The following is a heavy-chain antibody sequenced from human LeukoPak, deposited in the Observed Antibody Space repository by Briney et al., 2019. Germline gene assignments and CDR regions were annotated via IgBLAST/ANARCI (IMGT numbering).Heavy chain of an antibody. J-gene: IGHJ4*02. Sequence: PGGSLRLSCVASGFIFSTYVMSWVRQAPGKGLEWVSGISVSGGSTYYADSVKGRFTISRDNSKNTLYLQMNSLRAEDTAVYYCATGGVLLAGKKFDYWGQGILVTVSS. CDR2: ISVSGGST. CDR3: ATGGVLLAGKKFDY. D-gene: IGHD6-13*01. CDR1: GFIFSTYV. V-gene: IGHV3-23*01.